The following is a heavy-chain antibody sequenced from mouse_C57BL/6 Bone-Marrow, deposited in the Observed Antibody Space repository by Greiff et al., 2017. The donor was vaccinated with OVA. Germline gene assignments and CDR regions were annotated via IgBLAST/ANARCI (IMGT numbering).Heavy chain of an antibody. CDR2: IVPANGNT. Sequence: VQLQQSVAELVRPGASVKLSCTASGFNIKNTSMHWVQQSPEQGLEWIGRIVPANGNTKYAPKFQGRVTITADTSSNTAYLQLSSLSSEDTADYYCARLGELGAYWGQGTLVTVSA. J-gene: IGHJ3*01. CDR3: ARLGELGAY. CDR1: GFNIKNTS. V-gene: IGHV14-3*01. D-gene: IGHD4-1*01.